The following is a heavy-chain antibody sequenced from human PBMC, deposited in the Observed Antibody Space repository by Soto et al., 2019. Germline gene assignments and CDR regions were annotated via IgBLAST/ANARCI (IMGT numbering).Heavy chain of an antibody. D-gene: IGHD1-7*01. CDR2: IYYSGST. CDR1: GGSISSGDYY. Sequence: SETLSLTCTVSGGSISSGDYYWSWSRQPPGKGLEWIGYIYYSGSTYYNPSLKSRVTISVDTSKNQFSLKLSSVTAADTAVYYCARDIITGTGWFDPWGQGTLVTVSS. J-gene: IGHJ5*02. V-gene: IGHV4-30-4*01. CDR3: ARDIITGTGWFDP.